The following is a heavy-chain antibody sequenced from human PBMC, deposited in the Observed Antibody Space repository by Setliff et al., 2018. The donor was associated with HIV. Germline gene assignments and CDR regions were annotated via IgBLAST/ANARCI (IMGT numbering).Heavy chain of an antibody. D-gene: IGHD1-7*01. CDR3: TTFYKLTGTISFDF. CDR1: GFTLSELS. V-gene: IGHV1-24*01. Sequence: ASVKVSCKVYGFTLSELSIHWVRQAPGKGLEWMGSFDPEDGETIYAQKFQGRVTMTEDTSTGTTYMEVTSLRSEDTAIYYCTTFYKLTGTISFDFWGQGTLVTVSS. J-gene: IGHJ4*02. CDR2: FDPEDGET.